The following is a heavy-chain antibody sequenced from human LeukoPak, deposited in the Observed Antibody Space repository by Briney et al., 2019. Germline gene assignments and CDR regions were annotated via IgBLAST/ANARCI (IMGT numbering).Heavy chain of an antibody. CDR1: GYSFSTYW. CDR2: IYPGDSDT. J-gene: IGHJ3*02. CDR3: VLRGCSTTSCSAFDI. D-gene: IGHD2-2*01. V-gene: IGHV5-51*01. Sequence: GESLKISCKTSGYSFSTYWIGWVRQMPGKGLEWMGIIYPGDSDTRYSPSFQGQVTISADKSISTAYLQWSSPKASDTAMYYCVLRGCSTTSCSAFDIWDQGTMVTVSS.